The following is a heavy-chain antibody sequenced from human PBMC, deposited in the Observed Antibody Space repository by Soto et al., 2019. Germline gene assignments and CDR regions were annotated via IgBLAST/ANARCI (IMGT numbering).Heavy chain of an antibody. CDR2: IWYDGSNK. CDR3: ARDPDRYYFDY. CDR1: GFTFSSYG. J-gene: IGHJ4*02. Sequence: GGSLRLSCAASGFTFSSYGMHWVRQAPGKGLEWVAVIWYDGSNKYYADSVKGRFTISRDNSKNTLYLQMNSLSAEDTAVYYCARDPDRYYFDYWGQGTLVTVSS. V-gene: IGHV3-33*01.